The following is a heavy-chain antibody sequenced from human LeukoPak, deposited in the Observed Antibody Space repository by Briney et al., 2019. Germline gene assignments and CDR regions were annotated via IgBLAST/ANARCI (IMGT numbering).Heavy chain of an antibody. Sequence: PSQTLSLTCTVSGGSISSGGYYWSWIRQPPGKGLEWIGYIYHSGSTYYNPPLKSRVTISVDRSKNQFSLKLSSVTAADTAVYYCARDSAAVFGVVMNDAFDIWGQGSMVTVSS. CDR2: IYHSGST. CDR1: GGSISSGGYY. D-gene: IGHD3-3*01. CDR3: ARDSAAVFGVVMNDAFDI. V-gene: IGHV4-30-2*01. J-gene: IGHJ3*02.